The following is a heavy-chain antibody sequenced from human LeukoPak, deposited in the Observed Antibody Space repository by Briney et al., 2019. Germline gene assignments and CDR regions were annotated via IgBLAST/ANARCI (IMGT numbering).Heavy chain of an antibody. D-gene: IGHD6-19*01. J-gene: IGHJ4*02. V-gene: IGHV1-69*05. Sequence: ASVKVSCKASGGTFISYAISWVRQAPGPGLEWMGRIIPIFGTANYAQKFQGRVTITTDESTSTAYMELSSLRSEDTAVYYCATTPGRTRNRPGIAVADPDYWGQGTLVTVSS. CDR2: IIPIFGTA. CDR1: GGTFISYA. CDR3: ATTPGRTRNRPGIAVADPDY.